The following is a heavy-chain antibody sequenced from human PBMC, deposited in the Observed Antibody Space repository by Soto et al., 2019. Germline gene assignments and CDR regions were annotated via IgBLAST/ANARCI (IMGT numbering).Heavy chain of an antibody. CDR2: INAGNGNT. CDR1: GYTLTSYA. CDR3: ASYIEYDIWYGAFDI. J-gene: IGHJ3*02. V-gene: IGHV1-3*01. Sequence: XSVKVACKASGYTLTSYAMHWVRQAPGQRLEWMGWINAGNGNTKYSQKFQGRVTITRDTSASTAYMELSSLRSEDTAVYYCASYIEYDIWYGAFDIWGQGTMVTVSS. D-gene: IGHD3-9*01.